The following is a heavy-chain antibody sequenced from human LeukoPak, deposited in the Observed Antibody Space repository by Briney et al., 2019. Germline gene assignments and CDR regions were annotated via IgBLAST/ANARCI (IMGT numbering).Heavy chain of an antibody. CDR3: GKKAGDCGGGSCYSIDY. CDR1: GGTFSSYA. J-gene: IGHJ4*02. Sequence: RASVKVSCKASGGTFSSYAISWVRQAPGQGLEWMGGIIPIFGTANYAQKFQGRVTITTDESTSTAYMEVSSLRSEDTAVYYCGKKAGDCGGGSCYSIDYWGQGTLVTVSS. CDR2: IIPIFGTA. V-gene: IGHV1-69*05. D-gene: IGHD2-15*01.